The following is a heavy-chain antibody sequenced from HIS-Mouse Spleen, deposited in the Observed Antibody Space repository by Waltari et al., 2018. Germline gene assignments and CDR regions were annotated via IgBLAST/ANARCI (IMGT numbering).Heavy chain of an antibody. J-gene: IGHJ3*02. CDR3: ARDGYSGYGHDAFDI. D-gene: IGHD5-12*01. CDR1: GGSISRSSYF. V-gene: IGHV4-39*07. CDR2: IYYSGGT. Sequence: QLQLQESAPGLVKPSETLSPTCTVTGGSISRSSYFWVWIRQPPGKGLEWIGSIYYSGGTYYNPSLKSRVTISVDTSKNQFSLKLSSVTAADTAVYYCARDGYSGYGHDAFDIWGQGTMVTVSS.